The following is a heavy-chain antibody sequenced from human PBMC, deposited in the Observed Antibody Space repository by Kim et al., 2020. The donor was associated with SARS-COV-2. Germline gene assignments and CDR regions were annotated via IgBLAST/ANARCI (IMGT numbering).Heavy chain of an antibody. CDR1: GFTFSGYA. CDR2: ISGSGERT. V-gene: IGHV3-23*01. Sequence: GGSLRLSCAASGFTFSGYAMSWARQAAGRGLEWVSTISGSGERTHYADSVKGRFTISRDNSKNTLFLQMDSLRAEDTAIYYCDGADFWGQGTLVPVSS. J-gene: IGHJ4*02. CDR3: DGADF. D-gene: IGHD3-16*01.